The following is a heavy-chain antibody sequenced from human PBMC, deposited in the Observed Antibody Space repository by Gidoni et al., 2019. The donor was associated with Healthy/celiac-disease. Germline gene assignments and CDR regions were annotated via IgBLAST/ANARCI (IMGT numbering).Heavy chain of an antibody. CDR3: VKEDTY. D-gene: IGHD5-18*01. CDR2: ISSNGGGT. Sequence: EVQPVASGGGLVQTGGDRGRPCSAAGFTFSSYSMHWVRQAPGKGLEYVSAISSNGGGTYYADSVKGRFTISRDNSKNTLYLQMGSLGAEDTAVYYCVKEDTYWGQGTLVTVSS. V-gene: IGHV3-64D*09. J-gene: IGHJ4*02. CDR1: GFTFSSYS.